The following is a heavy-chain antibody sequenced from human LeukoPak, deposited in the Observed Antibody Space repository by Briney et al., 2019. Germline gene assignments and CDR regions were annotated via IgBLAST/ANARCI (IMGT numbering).Heavy chain of an antibody. CDR3: ARKSRVVVPAAMSGIGPERIHYYYYGMDV. V-gene: IGHV1-69*01. CDR2: IIPIFGTA. J-gene: IGHJ6*02. Sequence: SVKVSCEASGGTFSSYAISWVRQAPGQGLEWIGGIIPIFGTANYAQKFQGRVTITADESTSTAYMELSSLRSEDTAVYYCARKSRVVVPAAMSGIGPERIHYYYYGMDVWGQGTTVTVSS. D-gene: IGHD2-2*01. CDR1: GGTFSSYA.